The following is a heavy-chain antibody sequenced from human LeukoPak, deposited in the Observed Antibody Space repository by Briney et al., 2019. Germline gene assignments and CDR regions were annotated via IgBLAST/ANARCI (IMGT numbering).Heavy chain of an antibody. D-gene: IGHD3-10*01. Sequence: GGSLRLSCAASGFTVSSHYMSWARQAPGKGLEWVSVTDSGGSTDYADSVKGRFTISRDNSKNTLYLQMKSLRVEDTAVYYCARGARSGSFGYYFDYWGQGTLVTVSS. CDR3: ARGARSGSFGYYFDY. CDR1: GFTVSSHY. J-gene: IGHJ4*02. CDR2: TDSGGST. V-gene: IGHV3-53*01.